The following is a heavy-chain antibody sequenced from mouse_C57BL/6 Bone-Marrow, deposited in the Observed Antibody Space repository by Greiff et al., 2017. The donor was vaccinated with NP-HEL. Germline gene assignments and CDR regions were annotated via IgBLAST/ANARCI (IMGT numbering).Heavy chain of an antibody. Sequence: VQLQQSGAELARPGASVKLSCKASGYTFTSYGISWVKQRTGQGLEWIGEIYPRSGNTYYNEKFKGKATLTADKSSSTAYMELRSLKSADNAVSFCARAPRSWGQGTAVTVSS. J-gene: IGHJ4*01. CDR2: IYPRSGNT. CDR1: GYTFTSYG. V-gene: IGHV1-81*01. CDR3: ARAPRS.